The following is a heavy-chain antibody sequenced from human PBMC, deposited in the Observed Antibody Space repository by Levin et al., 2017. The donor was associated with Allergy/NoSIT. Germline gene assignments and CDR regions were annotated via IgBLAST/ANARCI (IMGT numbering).Heavy chain of an antibody. V-gene: IGHV3-9*01. CDR2: ISWNSGSI. Sequence: PGGSLRLSCAASGFTFDDYAMHWVRQAPGKGLEWVSGISWNSGSIGYADSVKGRFTISRDNAKNSLYLQMNSLRAEDTALYYCAKDTTSLVDYGMDVWGQGTTVTVSS. J-gene: IGHJ6*02. CDR1: GFTFDDYA. D-gene: IGHD1-26*01. CDR3: AKDTTSLVDYGMDV.